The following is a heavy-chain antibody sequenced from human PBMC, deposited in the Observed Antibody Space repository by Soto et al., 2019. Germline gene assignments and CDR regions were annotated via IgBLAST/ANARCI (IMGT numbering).Heavy chain of an antibody. CDR1: GFTFSYYE. V-gene: IGHV3-30-3*02. CDR3: EKVLSGEFQAYFAT. D-gene: IGHD3-10*02. CDR2: VSPEEAIK. J-gene: IGHJ4*01. Sequence: QVQLVESGGGVVQSGRSLRLSCAASGFTFSYYEMHWVRQAPGKGLEWVAVVSPEEAIKIYSESVKGRFTVSRDNSKSTFYRKRDGRSLDDRVVFSCEKVLSGEFQAYFATGGHGPL.